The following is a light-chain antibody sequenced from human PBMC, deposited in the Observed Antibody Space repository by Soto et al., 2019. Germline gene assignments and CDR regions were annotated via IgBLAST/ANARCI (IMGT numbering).Light chain of an antibody. CDR2: DVN. CDR1: SSDVGAYDS. CDR3: SSYTSSYTLV. Sequence: QSVLTQPASLSGSPGQSITISCTGTSSDVGAYDSVSWYQQHPGKAPKLMIYDVNNRLSGVSNRFSGSKSGNTASLTISGLQTEDEADYYCSSYTSSYTLVFGGGTKLTVL. J-gene: IGLJ2*01. V-gene: IGLV2-14*01.